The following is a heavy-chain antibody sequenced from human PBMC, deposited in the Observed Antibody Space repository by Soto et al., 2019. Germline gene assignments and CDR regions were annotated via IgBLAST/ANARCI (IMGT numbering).Heavy chain of an antibody. Sequence: PGGSLRLSCAASGFTFSMYWMHWVRQVPGKGPEWVSRINDDGISTNYADSVKGRFTISRDNAKNTLHLQMNALRVEDTAVYYCTRGPRSTSTGTGAFWGQGTLVTVSS. D-gene: IGHD1-1*01. V-gene: IGHV3-74*01. CDR2: INDDGIST. CDR1: GFTFSMYW. CDR3: TRGPRSTSTGTGAF. J-gene: IGHJ4*02.